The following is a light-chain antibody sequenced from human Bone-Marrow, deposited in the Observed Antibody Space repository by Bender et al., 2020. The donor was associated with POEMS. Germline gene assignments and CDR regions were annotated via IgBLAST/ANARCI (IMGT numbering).Light chain of an antibody. V-gene: IGLV2-8*01. J-gene: IGLJ3*02. Sequence: QSALTQPPSASGSPGQSVTISCTGISSDVVSSDYVSWYQQYPGKAPKLMIYEVTKRPSGVPDRFSGSKSGNTASLTVSGLQAEDEAHYYCSSYAGINNWMFGGGTKLTVL. CDR3: SSYAGINNWM. CDR1: SSDVVSSDY. CDR2: EVT.